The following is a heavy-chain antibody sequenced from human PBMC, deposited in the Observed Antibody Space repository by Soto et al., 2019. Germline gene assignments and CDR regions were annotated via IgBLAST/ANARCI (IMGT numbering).Heavy chain of an antibody. CDR1: GFTFSSYE. J-gene: IGHJ3*02. Sequence: GGSLRLSCAASGFTFSSYEMNWVRQAPGKGLEWVSYISSSGSTIYYADSVKGRFTISRDNAKNSLYLQMNSLRAEDTAVYYCARQAYYYGSSDHDAFDIWGQGTMVTVSS. D-gene: IGHD3-22*01. CDR3: ARQAYYYGSSDHDAFDI. CDR2: ISSSGSTI. V-gene: IGHV3-48*03.